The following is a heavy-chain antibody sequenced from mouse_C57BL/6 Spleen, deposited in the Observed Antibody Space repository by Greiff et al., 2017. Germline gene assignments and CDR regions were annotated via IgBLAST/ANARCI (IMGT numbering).Heavy chain of an antibody. Sequence: EVQLVESGGGLVKPGGSLKLSCAASGFTFSSYTMSWVRQTPEKRLEWVATISGGGGNTYYPDSVKGRFTISRDNAKNTLYLQMSSLRSEDTALYYCARSGDYDGDCDYWGQGTTLTVSS. D-gene: IGHD2-4*01. J-gene: IGHJ2*01. CDR1: GFTFSSYT. CDR2: ISGGGGNT. V-gene: IGHV5-9*01. CDR3: ARSGDYDGDCDY.